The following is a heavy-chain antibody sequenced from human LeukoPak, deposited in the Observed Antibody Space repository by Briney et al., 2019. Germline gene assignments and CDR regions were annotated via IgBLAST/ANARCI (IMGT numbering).Heavy chain of an antibody. J-gene: IGHJ4*02. CDR3: SRESGPFRPFGY. CDR2: ISLAGQT. V-gene: IGHV4/OR15-8*02. D-gene: IGHD1-26*01. Sequence: PSETLSLTCGVSGGSISGTNWWSWVRQPPGQGLEWIGEISLAGQTNFNPSLNGRVTMSLDKSSNKLYLHLTSVTAADTATYFCSRESGPFRPFGYWGQGTLVIVSS. CDR1: GGSISGTNW.